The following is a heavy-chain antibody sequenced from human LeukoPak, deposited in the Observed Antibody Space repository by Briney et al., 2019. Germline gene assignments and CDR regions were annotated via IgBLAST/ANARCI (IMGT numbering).Heavy chain of an antibody. CDR2: IRYDGSNK. Sequence: GGSLRLSCAASRFTFSRYGMHWVRQAPGKGLEWVAFIRYDGSNKYYADSVKGRFTISRDNSKNTLYLQMNSLRVEDTAVYYCAKDGGLNWNDPTIFDYWGQGTLVTVSS. D-gene: IGHD1-1*01. CDR1: RFTFSRYG. CDR3: AKDGGLNWNDPTIFDY. V-gene: IGHV3-30*02. J-gene: IGHJ4*02.